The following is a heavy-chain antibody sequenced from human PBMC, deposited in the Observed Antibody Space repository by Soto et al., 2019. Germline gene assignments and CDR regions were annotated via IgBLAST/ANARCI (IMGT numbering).Heavy chain of an antibody. V-gene: IGHV3-30*18. CDR2: ISFHGSEK. CDR3: VKDRRLNTGRPDY. D-gene: IGHD2-2*02. CDR1: GFTFSSSG. Sequence: QVQLVESGGGVVQPGRSLRLSCVASGFTFSSSGMHWVRQAPGKGLDWVAYISFHGSEKHYADSVKGRFTISRDNSKNTLYLQMNSLRAEDTAVYNCVKDRRLNTGRPDYWGQGTLVTVSA. J-gene: IGHJ4*02.